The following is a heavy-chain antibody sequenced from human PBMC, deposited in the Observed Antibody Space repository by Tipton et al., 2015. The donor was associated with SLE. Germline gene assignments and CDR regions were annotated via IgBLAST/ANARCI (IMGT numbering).Heavy chain of an antibody. CDR3: ARDAKGYYDSSGHAFDI. J-gene: IGHJ3*02. V-gene: IGHV3-30-3*01. CDR1: GFTFSSYA. Sequence: SLRLSCAASGFTFSSYAMHWVRQAPGKGLEWVAVIPYDGSNKYYADSVKGRFTISRDNSKNTLYLQMNSLRAEDTAVYYCARDAKGYYDSSGHAFDIWGQGTMVTVSS. CDR2: IPYDGSNK. D-gene: IGHD3-22*01.